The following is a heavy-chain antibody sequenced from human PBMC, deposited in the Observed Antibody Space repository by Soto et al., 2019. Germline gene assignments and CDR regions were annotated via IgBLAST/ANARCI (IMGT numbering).Heavy chain of an antibody. D-gene: IGHD3-9*01. CDR3: AKDFEAGY. CDR2: ISYDGSNK. CDR1: GFTFSSYG. Sequence: QVQLVESGGGVVQPGRSLRLSCAASGFTFSSYGMHWVRQAPGKGLEWVAVISYDGSNKYYADSVKGRFTISRDNSKNTLYLQMNSLRAEDTAVYYCAKDFEAGYWGQGTLVTVSS. J-gene: IGHJ4*02. V-gene: IGHV3-30*18.